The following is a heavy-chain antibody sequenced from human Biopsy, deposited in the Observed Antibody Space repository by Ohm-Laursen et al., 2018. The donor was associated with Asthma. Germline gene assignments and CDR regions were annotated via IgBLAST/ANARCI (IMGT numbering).Heavy chain of an antibody. Sequence: ASVKVSCKVSGGTFSNYVFSWVRQAPGQGLEWMGGIIPMFGTTKYTQKFQARVSITADEATSTVYMELSSLRSEDTAVYYCARVLTTEEGDTWFDPWGQGTLVTVSS. D-gene: IGHD4-11*01. CDR2: IIPMFGTT. CDR1: GGTFSNYV. V-gene: IGHV1-69*13. J-gene: IGHJ5*02. CDR3: ARVLTTEEGDTWFDP.